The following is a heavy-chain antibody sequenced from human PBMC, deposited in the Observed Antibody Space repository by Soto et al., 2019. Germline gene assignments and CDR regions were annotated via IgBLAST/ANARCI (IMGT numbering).Heavy chain of an antibody. V-gene: IGHV1-8*01. Sequence: ASVKVSCKASGYTFTSYDINWVRQATGQGLEWMGWMNPNSGNTGYAQKFQGRVTMTRNTSISTAYMELSSLRSEDTAMYYCAREYCSGGSCYLWWFDPWGQGTLVTVSS. CDR2: MNPNSGNT. J-gene: IGHJ5*02. D-gene: IGHD2-15*01. CDR3: AREYCSGGSCYLWWFDP. CDR1: GYTFTSYD.